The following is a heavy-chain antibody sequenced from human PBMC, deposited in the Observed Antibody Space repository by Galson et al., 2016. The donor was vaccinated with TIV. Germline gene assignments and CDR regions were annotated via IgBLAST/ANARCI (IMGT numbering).Heavy chain of an antibody. J-gene: IGHJ4*02. CDR3: SRNFPPGYGSSFNNY. D-gene: IGHD6-13*01. CDR2: IKQDGSEK. CDR1: GFTFSSYW. Sequence: SLRLSCAASGFTFSSYWMSWVRQAPGKGLEWVANIKQDGSEKYYVDSGKGRFTISRDNAKNSLVLQMNSLRAEDRAVYYCSRNFPPGYGSSFNNYWGQGTLVTVSS. V-gene: IGHV3-7*01.